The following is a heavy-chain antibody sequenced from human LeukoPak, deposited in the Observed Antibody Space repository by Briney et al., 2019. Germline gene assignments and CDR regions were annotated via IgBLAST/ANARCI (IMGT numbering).Heavy chain of an antibody. CDR1: GFTFSDYY. J-gene: IGHJ4*02. CDR2: ISSSGRYT. CDR3: ARDTGSRSLDY. V-gene: IGHV3-11*05. Sequence: PGGSLRLSCAASGFTFSDYYMIWIRQAPGKGLEWISYISSSGRYTDYADSVQGRFTISRDDPSNFLYLQMNSLRAEDTAVYYCARDTGSRSLDYWGQGTLVTVSS. D-gene: IGHD1-14*01.